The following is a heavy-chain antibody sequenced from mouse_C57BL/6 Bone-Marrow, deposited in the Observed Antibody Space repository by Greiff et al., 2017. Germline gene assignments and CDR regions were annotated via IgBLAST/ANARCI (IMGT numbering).Heavy chain of an antibody. D-gene: IGHD1-1*01. CDR3: TFTTVVAPFAY. J-gene: IGHJ3*01. CDR1: GFNIKDDY. Sequence: VQLQQSGAELVRPGASVKLSCTASGFNIKDDYMHWVKQRPEQGLEWIGWIYPENGDTEYASKFQGKATITADTSSNTAYLQLSSLTSEDTAVYYCTFTTVVAPFAYWGQGTLVTVSA. V-gene: IGHV14-4*01. CDR2: IYPENGDT.